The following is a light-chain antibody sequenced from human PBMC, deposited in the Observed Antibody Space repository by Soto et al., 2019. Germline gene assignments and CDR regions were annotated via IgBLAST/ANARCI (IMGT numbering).Light chain of an antibody. CDR1: QSVSSN. CDR3: QQYNNWPLT. V-gene: IGKV3D-15*01. CDR2: GAS. J-gene: IGKJ1*01. Sequence: IVMTQSPATLPVSPGERVTLSCRASQSVSSNLAWYQQKPGQAPRLLIYGASTRATGIPARFSGSGSGTEFTLTISSLQSEDFAVYYCQQYNNWPLTFGQGTKVDIK.